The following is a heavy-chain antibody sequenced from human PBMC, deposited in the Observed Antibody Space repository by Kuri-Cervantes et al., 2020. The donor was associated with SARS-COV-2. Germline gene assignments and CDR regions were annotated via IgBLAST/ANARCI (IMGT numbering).Heavy chain of an antibody. D-gene: IGHD6-19*01. J-gene: IGHJ5*02. CDR3: ARGGEQWLVLGNWFDP. CDR1: GYTFTGYY. V-gene: IGHV1-2*02. Sequence: ASVKVSCKASGYTFTGYYMHWVRQAPGQGLEWMGWINPNSGGTNYAQKFQGRVTMTRDTSISTAHMELSRLRSDDTAVYYCARGGEQWLVLGNWFDPWGQGTLVTVSS. CDR2: INPNSGGT.